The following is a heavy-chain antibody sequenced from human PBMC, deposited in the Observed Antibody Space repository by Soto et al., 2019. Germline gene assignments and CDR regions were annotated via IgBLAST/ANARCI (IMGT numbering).Heavy chain of an antibody. Sequence: SETLSLTCNVSGGSISTSRSYWAWIRQPPGKGLEWLANIFYSGSTYYNPSLASRVTVSVDTSKNEFSLKLRSVTAADTAVYYCAIQQTTGDTDVWFAPGGRGSLVPVSS. CDR2: IFYSGST. D-gene: IGHD2-21*01. CDR3: AIQQTTGDTDVWFAP. V-gene: IGHV4-39*01. J-gene: IGHJ5*02. CDR1: GGSISTSRSY.